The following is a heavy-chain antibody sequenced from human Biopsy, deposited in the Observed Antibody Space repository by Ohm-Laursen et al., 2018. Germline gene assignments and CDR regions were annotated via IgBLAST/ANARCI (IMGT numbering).Heavy chain of an antibody. Sequence: LSLTCATGFSFTSYTMNWVRQVLGKGLEWVSSITSRSGYKYYADSVKGRFTISRDNAKNSLYLQMNSLRAEDTAVYFCASLGLVWFGELLSVPFGMDVWGQGTTVTVSS. D-gene: IGHD3-10*01. CDR1: GFSFTSYT. CDR2: ITSRSGYK. CDR3: ASLGLVWFGELLSVPFGMDV. J-gene: IGHJ6*02. V-gene: IGHV3-21*01.